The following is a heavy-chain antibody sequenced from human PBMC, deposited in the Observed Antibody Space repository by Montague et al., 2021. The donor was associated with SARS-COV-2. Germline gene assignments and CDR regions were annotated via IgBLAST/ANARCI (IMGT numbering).Heavy chain of an antibody. V-gene: IGHV4-59*08. Sequence: SETLSLTCTVSGGTVRDYYWNWIRQTPGKGLEWIGYIFYNGYTKYNPSLESRVTLSVDTPGNQFFLSLRSVTASDTATYFCARHSVSEDGTFFRSYFDPWGQGAPVIVSP. CDR3: ARHSVSEDGTFFRSYFDP. CDR1: GGTVRDYY. J-gene: IGHJ5*02. CDR2: IFYNGYT. D-gene: IGHD1-1*01.